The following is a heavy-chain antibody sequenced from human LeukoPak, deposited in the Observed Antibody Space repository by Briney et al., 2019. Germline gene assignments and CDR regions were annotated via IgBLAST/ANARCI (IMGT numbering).Heavy chain of an antibody. D-gene: IGHD3-10*01. V-gene: IGHV4-61*01. Sequence: SQTLSLTCTVSSGSISSGRYYWSWIRQPPGKGLEWIGYIYYSGSTNYNPSLKSRVTISVDTSKNQLSLKLSSVTAADTAVYYCARPSSGSYSYAFDIWGQGTMVTVSS. CDR3: ARPSSGSYSYAFDI. J-gene: IGHJ3*02. CDR2: IYYSGST. CDR1: SGSISSGRYY.